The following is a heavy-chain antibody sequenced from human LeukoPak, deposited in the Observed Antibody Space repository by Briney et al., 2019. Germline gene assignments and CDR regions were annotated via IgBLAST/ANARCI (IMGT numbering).Heavy chain of an antibody. D-gene: IGHD4-11*01. CDR1: GFTFSSYG. CDR3: ARFPTTVTTTYYDYYYMAV. Sequence: GGSLRLSCAASGFTFSSYGMHWARQAPGKGLEWVAVIRNDGSNKYYADSVKGRFTISRDNSKNTLYLQMNRLRAEDTTVYYCARFPTTVTTTYYDYYYMAVWGEGRTVSVSS. CDR2: IRNDGSNK. V-gene: IGHV3-33*01. J-gene: IGHJ6*03.